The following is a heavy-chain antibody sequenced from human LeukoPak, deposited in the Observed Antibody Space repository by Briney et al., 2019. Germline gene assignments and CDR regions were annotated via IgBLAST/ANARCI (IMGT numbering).Heavy chain of an antibody. J-gene: IGHJ4*02. D-gene: IGHD4/OR15-4a*01. V-gene: IGHV3-11*04. Sequence: GGSLRLSCAASGFTFSDYYMSWIRQAPGKGLEWVSCISSSGSTIYYADSVKGRFTISRDNSKNILFLQMNSLRPEDTAVYYCARRAGAYSHPYDYWGQGTLVTVSS. CDR2: ISSSGSTI. CDR1: GFTFSDYY. CDR3: ARRAGAYSHPYDY.